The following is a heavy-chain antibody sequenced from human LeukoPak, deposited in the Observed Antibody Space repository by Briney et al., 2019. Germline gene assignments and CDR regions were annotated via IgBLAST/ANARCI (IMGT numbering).Heavy chain of an antibody. Sequence: GGSLRLSCAASGFIVSGNYMSWVRQAPGKGLEWVSVIYSGGSTYYADSVKGRFTISRDNSKNTLYLQMNSLKPEDSAVYYCAREHYDFWSGYSSFDYWGQGTLVTVSS. CDR2: IYSGGST. CDR1: GFIVSGNY. CDR3: AREHYDFWSGYSSFDY. D-gene: IGHD3-3*01. V-gene: IGHV3-66*02. J-gene: IGHJ4*02.